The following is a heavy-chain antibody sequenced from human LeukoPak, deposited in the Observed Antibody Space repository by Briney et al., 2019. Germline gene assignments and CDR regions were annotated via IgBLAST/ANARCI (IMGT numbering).Heavy chain of an antibody. V-gene: IGHV1-2*02. CDR3: ARDLSAVVGII. Sequence: GASVEVSCKAAGYTVIGFQLHWVRQAPGQGLEWMGWINPNNGDTKYAQKFQGRVTMTRDTSISTAYMELSRLRSDDTAVYYCARDLSAVVGIIWGQGSLVTVSS. CDR1: GYTVIGFQ. D-gene: IGHD2-2*01. CDR2: INPNNGDT. J-gene: IGHJ4*02.